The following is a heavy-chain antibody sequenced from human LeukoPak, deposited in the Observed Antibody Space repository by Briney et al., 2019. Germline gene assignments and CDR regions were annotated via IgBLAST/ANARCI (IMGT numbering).Heavy chain of an antibody. CDR3: ARYYFDNSDYPQTYYYYYMDV. D-gene: IGHD3-22*01. CDR2: IGSTSTFI. J-gene: IGHJ6*03. Sequence: GGCLRLSCAASGFTFSRYSMHWVRQAPGKGLEWVASIGSTSTFIYYADSVKGRFTISRDTAKHILFLQMNSLRAEDTAIYYCARYYFDNSDYPQTYYYYYMDVWGKGTTVTVSS. V-gene: IGHV3-21*01. CDR1: GFTFSRYS.